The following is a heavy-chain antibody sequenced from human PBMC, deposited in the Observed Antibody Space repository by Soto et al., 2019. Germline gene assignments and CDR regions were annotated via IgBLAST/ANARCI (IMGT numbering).Heavy chain of an antibody. CDR2: IYHSGTS. D-gene: IGHD2-2*01. CDR1: GDSISSGGFS. V-gene: IGHV4-30-2*01. Sequence: QPQLQESGSGLVKPSQTLSLTCAVSGDSISSGGFSWSWIRQPPGKGLEWISYIYHSGTSFYNPSLKSRVTISVDGSKNQFSLKVNSVTAADTAVYYCARGRLVPAVNFDYWGLGTLVTVSS. CDR3: ARGRLVPAVNFDY. J-gene: IGHJ4*02.